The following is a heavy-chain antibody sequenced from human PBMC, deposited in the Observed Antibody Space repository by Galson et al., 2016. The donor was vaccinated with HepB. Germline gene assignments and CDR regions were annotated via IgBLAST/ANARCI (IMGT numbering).Heavy chain of an antibody. D-gene: IGHD3-22*01. J-gene: IGHJ4*02. CDR2: FDPGDGET. CDR1: GYSLNELS. V-gene: IGHV1-24*01. Sequence: SVKVSCRVSGYSLNELSMHWVRQAPGKGLEWMGRFDPGDGETVYAQKFQGRVTMTADTSTDTAYMELSSLRSEDTAIYYCARDPSYYDSGSSSSDYWGQGTLVTVS. CDR3: ARDPSYYDSGSSSSDY.